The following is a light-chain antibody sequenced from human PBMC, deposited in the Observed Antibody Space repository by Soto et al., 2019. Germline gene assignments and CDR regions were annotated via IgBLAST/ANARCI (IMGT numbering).Light chain of an antibody. J-gene: IGLJ1*01. CDR1: SSDVGNYNC. CDR2: DVS. CDR3: SSYTSRRQ. V-gene: IGLV2-14*01. Sequence: QSALTQPASVSGSPGQSITISCTGTSSDVGNYNCVSWYQQHPGKAPKLMIYDVSTRPSGVSTRFSGSKSGNTASLTISGLQAEDEADYSCSSYTSRRQIGTGTKVTVL.